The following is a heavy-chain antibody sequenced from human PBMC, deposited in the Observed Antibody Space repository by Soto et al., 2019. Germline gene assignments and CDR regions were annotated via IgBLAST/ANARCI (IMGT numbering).Heavy chain of an antibody. D-gene: IGHD3-10*01. CDR1: GFTFSSYE. V-gene: IGHV3-48*03. J-gene: IGHJ4*02. CDR3: ARRGDY. CDR2: ISSSGSTI. Sequence: EVQVVESGGGLVQPGGALRLSCAASGFTFSSYEMNLVRQAPGKGLELVSYISSSGSTIYYADSVKGRFTISSDNAKNSLYLQMSSLRGEDTAVYYCARRGDYWGQGTLVTVSS.